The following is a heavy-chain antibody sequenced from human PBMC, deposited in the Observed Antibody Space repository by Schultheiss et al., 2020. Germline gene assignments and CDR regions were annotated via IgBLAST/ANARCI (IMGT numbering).Heavy chain of an antibody. D-gene: IGHD2-2*01. J-gene: IGHJ4*02. Sequence: KVSCKASGYTFTSYDINWVRQATGQGLEWMGWMNPNSGNTGYAQKFQGRVTMTRNTSISTAYMELSSLRSEDTAVYYCARKGEGDCSSTSCYRGRLDYWGQGTLVTVSS. CDR2: MNPNSGNT. CDR3: ARKGEGDCSSTSCYRGRLDY. CDR1: GYTFTSYD. V-gene: IGHV1-8*01.